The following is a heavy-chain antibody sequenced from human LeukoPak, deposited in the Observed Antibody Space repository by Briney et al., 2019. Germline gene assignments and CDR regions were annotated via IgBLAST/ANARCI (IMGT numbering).Heavy chain of an antibody. CDR3: AKESGYSGSYHEYFQH. J-gene: IGHJ1*01. CDR1: GFTFSSYA. CDR2: ISGSGHST. D-gene: IGHD1-26*01. V-gene: IGHV3-23*01. Sequence: PGGSLRLSCAASGFTFSSYAMSWVRQAPGKGLEWVSAISGSGHSTYYADSVKGRFTISRDSSKNTLYLQMNSLRAEDTAVYYCAKESGYSGSYHEYFQHWGQGTLVTVSS.